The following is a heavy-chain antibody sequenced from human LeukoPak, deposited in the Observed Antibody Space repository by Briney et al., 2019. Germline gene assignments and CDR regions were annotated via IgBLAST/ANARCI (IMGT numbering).Heavy chain of an antibody. CDR2: IWYVGSNK. V-gene: IGHV3-33*01. CDR3: ARNIGSSSLYYFDY. Sequence: GGSLRLSCAASGFTFSSYGMHWVRQAPGKGLEWVAVIWYVGSNKYYADYVKGRFTISRDNSKNTLYLQMNSLRAEDTAVYYCARNIGSSSLYYFDYGGQRTLVTVSS. J-gene: IGHJ4*02. CDR1: GFTFSSYG. D-gene: IGHD6-13*01.